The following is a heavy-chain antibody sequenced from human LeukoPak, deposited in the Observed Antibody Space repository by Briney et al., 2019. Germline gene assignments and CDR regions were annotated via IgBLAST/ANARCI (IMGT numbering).Heavy chain of an antibody. CDR2: LKQDGSEK. J-gene: IGHJ4*02. Sequence: PGESLRLSCEASGYSFSSYWMSWVRQAPGKGLEWVANLKQDGSEKYYVDSVKGRFTISRDNAKSSLYLQMNSLSAEDTAVYYCARGWVKYDFWGQGTLVTVSS. V-gene: IGHV3-7*01. D-gene: IGHD2-21*01. CDR3: ARGWVKYDF. CDR1: GYSFSSYW.